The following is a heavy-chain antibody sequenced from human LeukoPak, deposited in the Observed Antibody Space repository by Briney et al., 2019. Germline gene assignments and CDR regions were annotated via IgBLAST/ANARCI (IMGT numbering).Heavy chain of an antibody. J-gene: IGHJ4*02. V-gene: IGHV3-23*01. CDR3: AKDQGGGYPYYFDY. CDR1: GFTFSSYA. D-gene: IGHD3-22*01. Sequence: GGSLRLSCAASGFTFSSYAMSWVRQAPAKGLEWVSAISGSGGSTYYADSVKGRLTISRDNAKNTLYLQMNSLRAEDTAVYYCAKDQGGGYPYYFDYRGQGSLVTVSS. CDR2: ISGSGGST.